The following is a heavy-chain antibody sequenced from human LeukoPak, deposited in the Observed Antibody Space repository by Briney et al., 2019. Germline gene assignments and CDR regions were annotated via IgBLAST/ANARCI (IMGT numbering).Heavy chain of an antibody. D-gene: IGHD3-22*01. V-gene: IGHV1-18*01. CDR1: GYTFTSYG. J-gene: IGHJ4*02. CDR2: ISAYNGNT. Sequence: GASVKVSCKASGYTFTSYGISWVRQAPGQGLEWMGWISAYNGNTNYAQKLQGRVTMTTGTSTSTAYMELRSLRSDDTAVYYCAREGPYYYDSSGSSYWGQGTLVTVSS. CDR3: AREGPYYYDSSGSSY.